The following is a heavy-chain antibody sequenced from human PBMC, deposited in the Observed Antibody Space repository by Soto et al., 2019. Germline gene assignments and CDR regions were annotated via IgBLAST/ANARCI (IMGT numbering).Heavy chain of an antibody. D-gene: IGHD3-10*01. CDR3: AKGEVYGSGSYYIYYGMDV. V-gene: IGHV3-33*06. CDR1: GFTFSSYG. J-gene: IGHJ6*02. Sequence: PGGSLRLSCAASGFTFSSYGMHWVRQAPGKGLEWVAVIWYDGSNKYYADSVKGRFTISRDNSKNTLYLQMNSLRAEDTAVYYCAKGEVYGSGSYYIYYGMDVWGQGTTVTVSS. CDR2: IWYDGSNK.